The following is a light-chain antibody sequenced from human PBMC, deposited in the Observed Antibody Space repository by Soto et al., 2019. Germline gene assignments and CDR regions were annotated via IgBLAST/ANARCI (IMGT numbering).Light chain of an antibody. Sequence: EVVLTQSPATLSLSPGDRATLSCTASQSVSSYLDWYQQKPGQAPRLLIYGASNRATGVPARLSGSGSGTDFTLTISSLEPDDFAVYYCQQHWNWPPVTFGQGTRLEI. CDR2: GAS. CDR1: QSVSSY. CDR3: QQHWNWPPVT. J-gene: IGKJ5*01. V-gene: IGKV3-11*01.